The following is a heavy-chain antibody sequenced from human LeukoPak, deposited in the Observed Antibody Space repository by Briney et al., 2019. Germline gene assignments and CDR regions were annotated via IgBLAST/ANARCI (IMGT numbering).Heavy chain of an antibody. J-gene: IGHJ3*02. CDR1: GYTFTGYY. CDR2: IRQNSGGT. V-gene: IGHV1-2*02. D-gene: IGHD2-15*01. Sequence: ASVKVSCKASGYTFTGYYMHWVRQAPGQGLEWMGWIRQNSGGTNYAQKFQGRVTMTRDTSISTAYMELGRLRSDDTAVYYCASVRGYCSGGSCYPDAFDIWGQGTMVTVSS. CDR3: ASVRGYCSGGSCYPDAFDI.